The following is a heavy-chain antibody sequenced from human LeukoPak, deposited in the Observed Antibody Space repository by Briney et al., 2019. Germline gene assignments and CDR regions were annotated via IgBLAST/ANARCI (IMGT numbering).Heavy chain of an antibody. J-gene: IGHJ4*02. Sequence: WGSLRLSCPASGFTYSTYWVSWVRQAPGKGLEWVANIKQDGSEKYYVDSVKGRFTISRDNAKNSLYLQMNSLRAEDTAVYYCARNCMHPWPFDYWGQGTLVTVSS. CDR2: IKQDGSEK. CDR1: GFTYSTYW. CDR3: ARNCMHPWPFDY. D-gene: IGHD2-8*01. V-gene: IGHV3-7*01.